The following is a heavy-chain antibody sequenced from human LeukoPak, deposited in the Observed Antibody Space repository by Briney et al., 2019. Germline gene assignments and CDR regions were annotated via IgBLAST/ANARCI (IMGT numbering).Heavy chain of an antibody. J-gene: IGHJ3*02. V-gene: IGHV3-21*01. CDR1: GFTFSSYS. Sequence: GGSLRLACAASGFTFSSYSMNWVRQAPGKGLEWVSSISSTSSYIYYADSVKGRFTISRDNAENSLYLQRNSLRAEDTAVYYCARDPLKRAFDIWGQGTMVTVSS. CDR2: ISSTSSYI. CDR3: ARDPLKRAFDI.